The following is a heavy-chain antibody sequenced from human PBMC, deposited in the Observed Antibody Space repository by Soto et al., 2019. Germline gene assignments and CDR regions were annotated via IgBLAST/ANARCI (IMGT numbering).Heavy chain of an antibody. J-gene: IGHJ5*02. Sequence: SVKVSCKASGGTFSSYAISWVRQAPGQGLEWMGGIIPIFGTANYAQKFQGRVTITADESTSTAYMELSSLRSEDTAVYYCAKAVADPYNWFDPWGQGXLVTVPS. CDR1: GGTFSSYA. V-gene: IGHV1-69*13. D-gene: IGHD6-19*01. CDR3: AKAVADPYNWFDP. CDR2: IIPIFGTA.